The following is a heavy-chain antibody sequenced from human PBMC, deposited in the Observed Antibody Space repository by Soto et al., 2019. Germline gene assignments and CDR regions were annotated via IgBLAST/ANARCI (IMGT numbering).Heavy chain of an antibody. J-gene: IGHJ4*02. CDR1: GFTFSTYG. D-gene: IGHD6-13*01. Sequence: GGSPRLSCAASGFTFSTYGMHWVRQVPGKGLEWVAVIWYDGTNKYYADSVKGRFTISRDNSKNTLYLQMNSLRAEDTAVYYCARPSEQLEYYFDYWGQGTLVTVSS. CDR2: IWYDGTNK. V-gene: IGHV3-33*01. CDR3: ARPSEQLEYYFDY.